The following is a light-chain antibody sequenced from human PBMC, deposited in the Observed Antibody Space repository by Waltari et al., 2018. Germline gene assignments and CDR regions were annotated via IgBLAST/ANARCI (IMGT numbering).Light chain of an antibody. CDR2: TAS. CDR1: QGILNS. V-gene: IGKV1-NL1*01. CDR3: QQYFTSPYT. Sequence: DIQMTQSPYSLSASVGDTVTITCRASQGILNSLAWYQQKPGNAPKVLVSTASRLQSGVPSRFSGSGSGTLYTLTISSLQPEDFASYYCQQYFTSPYTFGQGTKLEIK. J-gene: IGKJ2*01.